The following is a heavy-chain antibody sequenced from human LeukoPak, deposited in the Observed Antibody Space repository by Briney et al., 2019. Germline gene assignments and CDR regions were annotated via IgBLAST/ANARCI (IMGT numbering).Heavy chain of an antibody. V-gene: IGHV4-61*01. CDR3: ARDRERGWFDP. CDR1: GYSISSGYY. D-gene: IGHD3-16*01. Sequence: SETLSLTCAVSGYSISSGYYWGWIRQPPGKGLEWTGYIYYSGSTNYNPSLKSRVTISVDTSKNQFSLKLSSVTAADTAVYYCARDRERGWFDPWGQGTLVTVSS. CDR2: IYYSGST. J-gene: IGHJ5*02.